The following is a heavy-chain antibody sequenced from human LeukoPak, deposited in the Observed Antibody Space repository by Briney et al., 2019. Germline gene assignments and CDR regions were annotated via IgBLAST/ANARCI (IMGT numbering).Heavy chain of an antibody. CDR3: ARVPRQWLAPDFDF. D-gene: IGHD6-19*01. Sequence: TLSLSCTVSGGSISSNYYYWGWIRQPPGKGLEWIGSINLSGSYYDNPSLRSRVTIADDTTKHHFPLKLSSVTATDTAVYYCARVPRQWLAPDFDFWGQGTLVPVSS. CDR1: GGSISSNYYY. V-gene: IGHV4-39*02. CDR2: INLSGSY. J-gene: IGHJ4*02.